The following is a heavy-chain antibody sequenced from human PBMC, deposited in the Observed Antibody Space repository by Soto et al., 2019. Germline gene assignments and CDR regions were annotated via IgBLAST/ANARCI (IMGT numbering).Heavy chain of an antibody. Sequence: QVQLQESGPGLVKPSESLSLTCTVSGVSLKDYYWSWIRPPPGMGLEWIGDIYARGSTDYNPSLKSRVTITVDTSKNRCSLALTSVTTAETDVYYCAGDWSSGTFVLAYWGQGTLVTVSS. CDR2: IYARGST. CDR1: GVSLKDYY. CDR3: AGDWSSGTFVLAY. D-gene: IGHD1-1*01. J-gene: IGHJ4*02. V-gene: IGHV4-59*12.